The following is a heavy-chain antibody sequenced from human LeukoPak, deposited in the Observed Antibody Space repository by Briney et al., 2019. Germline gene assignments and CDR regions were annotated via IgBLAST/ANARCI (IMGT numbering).Heavy chain of an antibody. CDR2: ISSSSSYI. D-gene: IGHD6-19*01. Sequence: GGSLRLSCAASGFTFSSYSMNWVRQAPGKGLEWVSSISSSSSYIYYADSVKGRFTISRDNAKNSLYLQMNSLRAEDTAVYYCAREEGSGWYNWFDPWGQGTLVTVSS. J-gene: IGHJ5*02. V-gene: IGHV3-21*01. CDR3: AREEGSGWYNWFDP. CDR1: GFTFSSYS.